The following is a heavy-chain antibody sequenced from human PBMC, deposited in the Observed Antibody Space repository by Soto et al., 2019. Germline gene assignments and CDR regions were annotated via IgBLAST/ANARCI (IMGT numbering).Heavy chain of an antibody. D-gene: IGHD2-2*01. CDR1: GFTFSSYA. V-gene: IGHV3-23*01. Sequence: SLRLSXAASGFTFSSYAMSWVRQAPGKGLEWVSAISGSGGSTYYADSVKGRFTISRDNSKNTLYLQMNSLRAEDTAVYCCAKVPDIVVVPAAYIDYWGQGTLVTVSS. CDR2: ISGSGGST. J-gene: IGHJ4*02. CDR3: AKVPDIVVVPAAYIDY.